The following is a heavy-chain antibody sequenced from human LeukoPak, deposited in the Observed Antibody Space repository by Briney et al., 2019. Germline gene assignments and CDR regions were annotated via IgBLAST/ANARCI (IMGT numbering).Heavy chain of an antibody. Sequence: GGSLRLSCAASGFTVSSNYMSWVRQAPGKGLEWVSIIYSGGSTYYADSVKGRFTISRDNSKNTLYLQMNSLRVEDTAVYYCARELVEAGTGYFDYWGQGTLVTVSS. CDR2: IYSGGST. CDR1: GFTVSSNY. CDR3: ARELVEAGTGYFDY. D-gene: IGHD6-19*01. V-gene: IGHV3-66*01. J-gene: IGHJ4*02.